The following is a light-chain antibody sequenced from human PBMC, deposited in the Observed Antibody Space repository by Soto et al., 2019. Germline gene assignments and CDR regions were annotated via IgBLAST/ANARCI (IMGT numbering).Light chain of an antibody. V-gene: IGLV2-8*01. Sequence: QSALTQPPSASGSPGQSVDISCTGTSSDIGRYNYVSWYQQHPGKAPKLIIYEVSKRPSGVPDRFSGSKSGNTASLTVSGLQAEDEADYYCTSLRVFGGGTKVTVL. CDR3: TSLRV. CDR2: EVS. CDR1: SSDIGRYNY. J-gene: IGLJ2*01.